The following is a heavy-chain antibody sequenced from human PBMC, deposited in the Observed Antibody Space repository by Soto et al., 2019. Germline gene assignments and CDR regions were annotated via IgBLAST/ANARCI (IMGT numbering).Heavy chain of an antibody. CDR2: IYHSGST. Sequence: QLQLQESGSGLVKPSQTLSLTFAVSGGSISSGGYSWSWIRQPPGKVLEWIGYIYHSGSTYYNPALKIRVNISVVRSKIQFSLKLSSVTAADTAVYYCARGQVVAAQHWGQGTLVTVSS. D-gene: IGHD2-15*01. V-gene: IGHV4-30-2*01. CDR1: GGSISSGGYS. CDR3: ARGQVVAAQH. J-gene: IGHJ4*02.